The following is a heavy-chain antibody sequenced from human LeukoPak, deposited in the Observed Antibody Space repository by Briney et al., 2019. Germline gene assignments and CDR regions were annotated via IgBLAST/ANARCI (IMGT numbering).Heavy chain of an antibody. V-gene: IGHV3-30-3*01. CDR3: ARSYTTSEAFDI. D-gene: IGHD2-2*02. CDR2: ISYDGSNK. CDR1: GFTFSSYP. Sequence: GGSLRLSCAASGFTFSSYPLHWVCQAPGKRLEWVAVISYDGSNKYYADSVKGRFTISRDNSKNTLYLQMNSLRAEDTAVYYCARSYTTSEAFDIWGQGTMVTVSS. J-gene: IGHJ3*02.